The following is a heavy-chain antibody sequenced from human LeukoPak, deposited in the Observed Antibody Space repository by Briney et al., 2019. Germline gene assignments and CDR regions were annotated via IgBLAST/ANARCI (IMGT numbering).Heavy chain of an antibody. D-gene: IGHD2-8*01. CDR3: ARVQVLMVYASPFDP. V-gene: IGHV1-18*01. CDR1: GYTFNSYG. CDR2: ISAYDGNT. J-gene: IGHJ5*02. Sequence: ASVKVSCKASGYTFNSYGISWVRQAPGQGLEWMGWISAYDGNTNYAQKLQGRVTMTTDTSTSTAYMELRSLRSDDTAVYYCARVQVLMVYASPFDPWGQGTLVTVSS.